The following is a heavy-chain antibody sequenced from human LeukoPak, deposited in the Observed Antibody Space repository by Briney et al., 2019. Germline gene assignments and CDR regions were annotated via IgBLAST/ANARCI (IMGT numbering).Heavy chain of an antibody. CDR3: ARIWYFGDNNWRYFDY. CDR1: GFSFSNHW. CDR2: IDPHGSET. V-gene: IGHV3-7*01. Sequence: GGSLRLSCAASGFSFSNHWMSWVRQAPGKGLEWVANIDPHGSETQYVGSVKGRFTTSRDNAKNSLYVQMNSLRAEDTAIYYCARIWYFGDNNWRYFDYWGQGTLVTVAS. J-gene: IGHJ4*03. D-gene: IGHD1-1*01.